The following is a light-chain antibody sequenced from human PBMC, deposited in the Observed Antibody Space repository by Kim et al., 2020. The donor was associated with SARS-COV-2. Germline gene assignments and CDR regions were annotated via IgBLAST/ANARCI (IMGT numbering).Light chain of an antibody. CDR1: QSVSSSY. V-gene: IGKV3-20*01. CDR3: QQYGSSPPIT. CDR2: GAS. J-gene: IGKJ5*01. Sequence: PGERATPSCRARQSVSSSYFALYQQKPGPAPRLRIYGASRRATGNPDRFRGSWAGTEFTLTISRMEPEDFAVYYCQQYGSSPPITFGQGTRLEIK.